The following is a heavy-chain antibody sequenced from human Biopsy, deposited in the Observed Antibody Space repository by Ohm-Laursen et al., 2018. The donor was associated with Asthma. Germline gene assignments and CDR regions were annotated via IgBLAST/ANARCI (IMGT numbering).Heavy chain of an antibody. Sequence: SQTLSLTCTVSYGSITSGGYYWTWIRQHPGKGLEWIGFIYYSGSTYYNPSLKSRVSISIDTSKNQFSLKVSSVTAADTAVYYCARDGSSVAGTPYGMDVWGQGTTVTVSS. CDR1: YGSITSGGYY. D-gene: IGHD6-19*01. V-gene: IGHV4-31*03. CDR2: IYYSGST. J-gene: IGHJ6*02. CDR3: ARDGSSVAGTPYGMDV.